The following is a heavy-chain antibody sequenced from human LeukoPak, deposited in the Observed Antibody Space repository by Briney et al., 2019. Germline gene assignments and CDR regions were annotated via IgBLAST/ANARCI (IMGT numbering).Heavy chain of an antibody. D-gene: IGHD5-18*01. J-gene: IGHJ6*03. CDR3: ARVDTGYYYMDV. V-gene: IGHV3-21*01. CDR2: ISSSSSYI. Sequence: GGSLRLSWAASGFTFSSYSMNWVRQAPGKGLEGVSSISSSSSYIYYADSVKGRFTVSRDNAKNSLYLQVNSLRAADTAVYYCARVDTGYYYMDVWGKGTTVTISS. CDR1: GFTFSSYS.